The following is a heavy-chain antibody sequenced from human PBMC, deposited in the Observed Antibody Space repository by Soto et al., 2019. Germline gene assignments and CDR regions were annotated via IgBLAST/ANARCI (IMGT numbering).Heavy chain of an antibody. J-gene: IGHJ4*02. Sequence: QVQLVQSGAEVKEPGASVKVSCKVSGYILTGLSMHWVRQAPGKGLEWMGGFDPEDGKRIYAQKLQGRVTMTEDTSTDTGYMELSSLRSEDTAVYYCATVETLGYCTNSLCVSWDYWGQGTLVTVSS. D-gene: IGHD2-8*01. CDR3: ATVETLGYCTNSLCVSWDY. CDR2: FDPEDGKR. CDR1: GYILTGLS. V-gene: IGHV1-24*01.